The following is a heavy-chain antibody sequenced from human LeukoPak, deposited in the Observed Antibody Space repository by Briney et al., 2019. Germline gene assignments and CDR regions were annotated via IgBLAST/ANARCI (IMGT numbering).Heavy chain of an antibody. CDR3: ARDNDSRDPPHFDY. V-gene: IGHV1-46*01. CDR2: INPSGGRT. D-gene: IGHD3-16*01. J-gene: IGHJ4*02. CDR1: GYSFTNYF. Sequence: ASVKVSCKASGYSFTNYFMHWVRQAPGQGLEWMGIINPSGGRTNYAQKFQDRVTMTRDMSTSTVYMELSSLRSEDTAVYYCARDNDSRDPPHFDYWGQGTLVTVSS.